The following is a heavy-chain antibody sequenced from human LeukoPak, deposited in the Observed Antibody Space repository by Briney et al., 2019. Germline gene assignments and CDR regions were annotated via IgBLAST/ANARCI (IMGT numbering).Heavy chain of an antibody. V-gene: IGHV4-59*01. CDR2: VWYSGTT. CDR1: GGSINNYY. Sequence: SETLPLTCTVSGGSINNYYWYWMRQPPGKGLEWIGYVWYSGTTKYNPSLKSRVTISVDTSKDQFSLKLNYVTAADTAVYYCAKGGPEASAGLTWFDPWGQGTLVTVSS. J-gene: IGHJ5*02. D-gene: IGHD1-14*01. CDR3: AKGGPEASAGLTWFDP.